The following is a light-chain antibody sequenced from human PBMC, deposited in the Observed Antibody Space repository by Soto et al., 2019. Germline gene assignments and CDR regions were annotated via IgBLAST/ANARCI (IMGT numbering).Light chain of an antibody. J-gene: IGKJ4*01. CDR2: KAS. CDR1: QSIDDW. V-gene: IGKV1-5*03. Sequence: DIQMTQSPSTLSASVGDRVAITCRASQSIDDWLAWHQQKPGKAPKLLIYKASTLESGVPPRFSGSGSGTEFTLTINSLQPDDCATYYCLQYHSFALTFGGGTTVEI. CDR3: LQYHSFALT.